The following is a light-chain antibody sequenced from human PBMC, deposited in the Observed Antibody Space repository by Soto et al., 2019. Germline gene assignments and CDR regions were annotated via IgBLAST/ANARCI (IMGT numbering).Light chain of an antibody. V-gene: IGLV2-14*01. CDR3: SSYTSSSPLV. CDR1: SSDVGGYNY. Sequence: QSVLTQPASVSGSPGQSITISCTGTSSDVGGYNYVSWYQQHPGKAPKLMIYEVSNRPSGVSNRFSGSKSGNTASLTISGLQAEDEADYYCSSYTSSSPLVFXTGTKVTVL. J-gene: IGLJ1*01. CDR2: EVS.